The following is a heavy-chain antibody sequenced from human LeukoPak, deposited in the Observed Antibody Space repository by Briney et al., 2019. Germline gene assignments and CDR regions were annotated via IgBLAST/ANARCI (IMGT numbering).Heavy chain of an antibody. V-gene: IGHV1-8*01. CDR3: ARVEYYYDSSGYYGMDA. J-gene: IGHJ6*02. D-gene: IGHD3-22*01. CDR2: MNPNSGNT. Sequence: ASVKVSCKASGYTFTSYDINWVRQATGQGLEWMGWMNPNSGNTGYAQKFQGRVTMTRNTSISTAYMELSSLRSEDTAVYYCARVEYYYDSSGYYGMDAWGQATTVTVSS. CDR1: GYTFTSYD.